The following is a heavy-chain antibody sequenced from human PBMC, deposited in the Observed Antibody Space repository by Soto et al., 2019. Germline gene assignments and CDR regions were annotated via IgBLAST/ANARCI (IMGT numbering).Heavy chain of an antibody. CDR1: GFTVSTNY. D-gene: IGHD1-26*01. CDR2: IYKSGDT. J-gene: IGHJ1*01. Sequence: EVQLVESGGGVIQPGGSLRLSCTAAGFTVSTNYMSWIRQAPGQGLEWVSVIYKSGDTYYADSVKGRFTISRDNSKSTLYLQMNSLRAEDTAVYYCARDRWDRPGWYFKDWGQGTLVTVSS. V-gene: IGHV3-53*01. CDR3: ARDRWDRPGWYFKD.